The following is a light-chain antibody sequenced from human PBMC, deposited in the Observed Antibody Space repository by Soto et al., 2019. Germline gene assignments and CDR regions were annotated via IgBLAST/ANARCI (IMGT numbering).Light chain of an antibody. CDR2: TDS. Sequence: QSALTQPASVSGSPGQSVTISCTGTSADVGSFNLVSWFQQHPGKAPRLIIYTDSHRPSGVPDRFSGSKSGTSASLAISGLRSEDEADYYCAAWDDSLSGRVFGGGTKVTVL. CDR3: AAWDDSLSGRV. CDR1: SADVGSFNL. V-gene: IGLV2-14*02. J-gene: IGLJ3*02.